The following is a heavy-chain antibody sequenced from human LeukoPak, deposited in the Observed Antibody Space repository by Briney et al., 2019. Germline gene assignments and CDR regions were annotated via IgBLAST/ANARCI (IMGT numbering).Heavy chain of an antibody. CDR3: VRDQVTMVRGVNIFDY. J-gene: IGHJ4*02. CDR2: IKQDGSTR. Sequence: GGSLRLSCAASGFAFSSHWMSWVRQAPGKRLEWVANIKQDGSTRNYVDSVRGRFTISRDNTKNSVYLQMDSLRVEDTAVYYCVRDQVTMVRGVNIFDYWGQGTLVTVSS. CDR1: GFAFSSHW. D-gene: IGHD3-10*01. V-gene: IGHV3-7*01.